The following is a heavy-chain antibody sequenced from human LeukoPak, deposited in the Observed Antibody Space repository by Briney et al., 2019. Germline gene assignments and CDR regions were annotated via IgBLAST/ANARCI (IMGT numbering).Heavy chain of an antibody. J-gene: IGHJ4*02. D-gene: IGHD6-6*01. CDR2: IYTSGST. Sequence: SETLSLTCTVSGDSISGYYWSWIRQPPGKGLVWIGYIYTSGSTNYNPSLQSRVTISVDTSKSRFSLKLGSVTAADTAVYFCARQFSSSSSFDYWGQGTLVTVSS. CDR3: ARQFSSSSSFDY. V-gene: IGHV4-4*09. CDR1: GDSISGYY.